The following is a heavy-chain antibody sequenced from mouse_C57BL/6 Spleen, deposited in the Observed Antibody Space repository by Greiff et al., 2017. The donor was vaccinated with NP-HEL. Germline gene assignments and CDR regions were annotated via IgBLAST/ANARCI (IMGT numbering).Heavy chain of an antibody. CDR1: GYSITSGYY. Sequence: VQLKESGPGLVKPSQSLSLTCSVTGYSITSGYYWNWIRQFPGNKLEWMGYISYDGSNNYNPSLKNRISITRDTSKNQFFLKLNSVTTEDTATYYCARDETDYFDYWGQGTTLTVSS. V-gene: IGHV3-6*01. CDR2: ISYDGSN. J-gene: IGHJ2*01. CDR3: ARDETDYFDY.